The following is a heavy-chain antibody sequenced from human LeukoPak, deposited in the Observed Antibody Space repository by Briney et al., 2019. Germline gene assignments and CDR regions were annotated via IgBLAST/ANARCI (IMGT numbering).Heavy chain of an antibody. CDR1: GGSISSYY. CDR2: IYTSGST. D-gene: IGHD2-2*01. Sequence: SETLSLTCTVSGGSISSYYWSWIRQPPGKGLEWIGYIYTSGSTNHNPSLKSRVTISVDTSKNQFSLKLSSVTAADTAVYYCARHCSSTSCYPAHYYMDVWGKGTTVTVSS. V-gene: IGHV4-4*09. CDR3: ARHCSSTSCYPAHYYMDV. J-gene: IGHJ6*03.